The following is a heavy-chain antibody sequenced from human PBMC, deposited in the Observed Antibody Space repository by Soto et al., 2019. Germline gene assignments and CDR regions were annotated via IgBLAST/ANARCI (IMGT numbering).Heavy chain of an antibody. CDR3: ARGAATKKLVLMYDALEI. Sequence: QVQLVQSGAEVKKPGSSVKVSCKASGATLDTFINFGVTWVRRAPGQGLEWMGGIIPVFGTAHYAQKFQGRLTISADKCTRTAYMELSSLRSEDTAVYYCARGAATKKLVLMYDALEIWGQGTMVTVSS. CDR1: GATLDTFINFG. J-gene: IGHJ3*02. V-gene: IGHV1-69*14. CDR2: IIPVFGTA. D-gene: IGHD5-12*01.